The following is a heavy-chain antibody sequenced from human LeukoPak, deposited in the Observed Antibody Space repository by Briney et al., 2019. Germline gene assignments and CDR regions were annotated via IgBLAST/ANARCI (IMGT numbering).Heavy chain of an antibody. CDR2: ISGTVGFI. Sequence: GGSLRLSCAASGFSFTDAWMSWLRQAPGKGPEWLAYISGTVGFIEYAESVKGRFTISRDNANNSLSLQMNSLRVEDTAVYYCAREDIMIKSTPDNWFDPWGQGTLVTVSS. J-gene: IGHJ5*02. CDR1: GFSFTDAW. V-gene: IGHV3-11*01. D-gene: IGHD3-16*01. CDR3: AREDIMIKSTPDNWFDP.